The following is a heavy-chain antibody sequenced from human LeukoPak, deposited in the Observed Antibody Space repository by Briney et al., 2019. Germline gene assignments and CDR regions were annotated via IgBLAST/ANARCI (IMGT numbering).Heavy chain of an antibody. D-gene: IGHD3-10*01. V-gene: IGHV4-61*02. CDR2: IYTSGST. CDR1: GGSISSGTYF. J-gene: IGHJ4*02. CDR3: ARVSSVGSGSYFPRYFDN. Sequence: SETLSLTCTVSGGSISSGTYFWSWIRQPAGKGLEWIGRIYTSGSTNYNPSLKSRVTISLDTSKNQFSLKLSSVTAADTAVYYCARVSSVGSGSYFPRYFDNWGQGTLVTVSS.